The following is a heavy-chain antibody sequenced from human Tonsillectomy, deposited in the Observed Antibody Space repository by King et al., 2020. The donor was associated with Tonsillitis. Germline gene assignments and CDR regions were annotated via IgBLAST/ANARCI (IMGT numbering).Heavy chain of an antibody. CDR2: IYYSSST. Sequence: VQLQESGPRLVKPSETLSLTCTVSGGSISNYYWNWIRPPPGKGLEWIGYIYYSSSTNYNPSLKSRVTISVDTSKKQFSLKLISVTTADTAVYYCARSGILDGPPDYWGQGTLVTVSS. J-gene: IGHJ4*02. V-gene: IGHV4-59*01. D-gene: IGHD1-1*01. CDR1: GGSISNYY. CDR3: ARSGILDGPPDY.